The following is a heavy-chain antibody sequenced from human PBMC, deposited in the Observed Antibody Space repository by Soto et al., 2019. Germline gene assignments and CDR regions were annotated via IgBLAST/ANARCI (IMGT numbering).Heavy chain of an antibody. CDR3: ARITMIRGPTFHTINYFMDV. CDR2: MNPNSGNT. V-gene: IGHV1-8*01. J-gene: IGHJ6*03. Sequence: GASVKVSCKTSGYTFTSYDINWVRQATGQGLEWMGWMNPNSGNTGYAQKFQGRITMTRDTSISTAYMELNSLGSEDAAVYYCARITMIRGPTFHTINYFMDVWGKGTTVTVSS. D-gene: IGHD3-10*01. CDR1: GYTFTSYD.